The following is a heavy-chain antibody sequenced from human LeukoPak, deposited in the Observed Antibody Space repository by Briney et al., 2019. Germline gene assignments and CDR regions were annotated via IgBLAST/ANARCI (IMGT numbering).Heavy chain of an antibody. J-gene: IGHJ4*02. V-gene: IGHV3-48*03. CDR1: GFTFSSYE. Sequence: PGGSLRLSCAASGFTFSSYEMNWVRQAPGKGLEWVSYISSSGSTIYYADSVKGRFTISRDNAKNSLYLQMNSLRAEDTAVYYCARVTAERFSSWYFDYWGQGTLVTVSS. CDR3: ARVTAERFSSWYFDY. CDR2: ISSSGSTI. D-gene: IGHD6-13*01.